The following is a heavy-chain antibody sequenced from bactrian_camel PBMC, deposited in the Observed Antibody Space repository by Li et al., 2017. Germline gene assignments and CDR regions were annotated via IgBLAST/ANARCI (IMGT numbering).Heavy chain of an antibody. J-gene: IGHJ4*01. CDR3: ATNPPGLQGNTYNN. Sequence: HVQLVESGGGSVQAGGSLKLSCGASGDAKRTDCMGWFRQGPGRMREGVAAIDSDGSPTYADSVKGRFTISRDNAENAIYLQMNYLTPDDAARYYCATNPPGLQGNTYNNWGRGTQVTVS. D-gene: IGHD8*01. CDR1: GDAKRTDC. CDR2: IDSDGSP. V-gene: IGHV3S53*01.